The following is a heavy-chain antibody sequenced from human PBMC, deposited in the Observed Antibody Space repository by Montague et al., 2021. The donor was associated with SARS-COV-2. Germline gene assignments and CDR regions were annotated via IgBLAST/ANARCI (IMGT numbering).Heavy chain of an antibody. D-gene: IGHD3-22*01. J-gene: IGHJ3*02. CDR2: IYYSGST. CDR3: ASPTYYYDSSGSDAFDI. Sequence: SETLSLTCTVSGGSISSSSYYWGWIRQPPGKGLGWIGSIYYSGSTYYNPSLKSRVTISVDTSKNQFSLKLSSVTAADTAVYYCASPTYYYDSSGSDAFDIWGQGTVVTVSS. CDR1: GGSISSSSYY. V-gene: IGHV4-39*01.